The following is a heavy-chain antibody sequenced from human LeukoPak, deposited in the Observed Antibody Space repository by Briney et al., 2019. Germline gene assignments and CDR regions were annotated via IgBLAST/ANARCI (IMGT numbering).Heavy chain of an antibody. CDR1: GGSISSYY. V-gene: IGHV4-4*07. CDR2: IYTSGST. D-gene: IGHD2-2*03. J-gene: IGHJ6*03. Sequence: SETLSPTCTVSGGSISSYYWSWIRQPAGKGLEWIGRIYTSGSTNYNPSLKSRVTISLDTSKNQFSLELSSVTAADTAVYYCASRGFASGYCSRNSCYDYYFYYMDVWGKGTTVTVSS. CDR3: ASRGFASGYCSRNSCYDYYFYYMDV.